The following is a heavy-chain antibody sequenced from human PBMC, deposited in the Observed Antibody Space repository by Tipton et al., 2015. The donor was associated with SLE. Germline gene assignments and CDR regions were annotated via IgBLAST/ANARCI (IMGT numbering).Heavy chain of an antibody. Sequence: QLVQSGAEVKKPGSSVKVSCKASGGTFSSYAISWVRQAPGQGLEWMGRIIPILGIANYAQKFQGRVTITADKSTSTAYMELSSLRSEDTAVYYCAGEGWEQRADPWGQGTLVTVSS. V-gene: IGHV1-69*09. J-gene: IGHJ5*02. CDR2: IIPILGIA. CDR3: AGEGWEQRADP. D-gene: IGHD1-26*01. CDR1: GGTFSSYA.